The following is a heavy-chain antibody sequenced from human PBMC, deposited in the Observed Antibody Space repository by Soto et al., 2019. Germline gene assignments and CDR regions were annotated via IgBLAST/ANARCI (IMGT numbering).Heavy chain of an antibody. V-gene: IGHV4-59*11. CDR1: GVSISSHY. D-gene: IGHD3-22*01. CDR2: IYYSGST. Sequence: SETLSLTCTVSGVSISSHYWSWIRQPPGKGLEWIGYIYYSGSTNYNPSLKSRVTISVDTSKNQFSLKLSSVTAADTAVYYCARRGYYDSSGYYSFRWFDPWGQGTLVTVSS. J-gene: IGHJ5*02. CDR3: ARRGYYDSSGYYSFRWFDP.